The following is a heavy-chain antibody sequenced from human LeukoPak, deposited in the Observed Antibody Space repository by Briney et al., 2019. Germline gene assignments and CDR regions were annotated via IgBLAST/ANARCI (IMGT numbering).Heavy chain of an antibody. J-gene: IGHJ4*02. CDR2: IYYSGST. CDR3: ARQYDASFGWDY. CDR1: GGSISSYY. D-gene: IGHD3-3*01. Sequence: PSETLSLTCTVSGGSISSYYWSWIRQPPGKGLEWIGYIYYSGSTYYNPSLKSRVTTSVDTSNNQFSLKLTSVTAADTAVYYCARQYDASFGWDYWGQGTLVTVSS. V-gene: IGHV4-59*08.